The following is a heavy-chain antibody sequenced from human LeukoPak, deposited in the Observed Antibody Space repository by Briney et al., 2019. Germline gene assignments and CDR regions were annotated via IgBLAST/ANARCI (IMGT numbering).Heavy chain of an antibody. V-gene: IGHV3-48*02. CDR2: ISSSSSTI. D-gene: IGHD6-13*01. CDR1: GXTFSSYS. J-gene: IGHJ5*02. Sequence: GGSLRLSCAASGXTFSSYSLNWVRQAPGKGLEWVSYISSSSSTIYYADSVKGRFTISRDNAKNSLYVQMNSLRDEDTAVYYCARDALSWHAAERHAVGSPWGQGTLVTVSS. CDR3: ARDALSWHAAERHAVGSP.